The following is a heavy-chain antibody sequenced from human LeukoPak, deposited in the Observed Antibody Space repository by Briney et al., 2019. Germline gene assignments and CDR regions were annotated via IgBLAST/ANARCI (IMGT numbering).Heavy chain of an antibody. Sequence: PSETLSLTCTVSSGGGSISGYYWSWIRQPAGKGLEWIGRIYNSGRINFNPSLKSRVSMSIDTSKNQFSLKLYSVTAADTAVYYCVSTWLKWFDPWGQGTLVTVSS. CDR1: SGGGSISGYY. J-gene: IGHJ5*02. CDR3: VSTWLKWFDP. CDR2: IYNSGRI. V-gene: IGHV4-4*07. D-gene: IGHD6-19*01.